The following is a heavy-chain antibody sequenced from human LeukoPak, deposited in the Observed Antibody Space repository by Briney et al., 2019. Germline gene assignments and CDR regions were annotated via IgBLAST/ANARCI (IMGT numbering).Heavy chain of an antibody. CDR1: GYSFTTYW. J-gene: IGHJ4*02. CDR2: IYPGDSNT. Sequence: GEPLKISCKGSGYSFTTYWIGWVRQMPGKGLEWMGIIYPGDSNTRYSPSFQGQVTMSADKSISTAYLQWSSLKASDTAMYYCARRGGYCSGGSCWNDYWGQGTLVTISS. V-gene: IGHV5-51*01. D-gene: IGHD2-15*01. CDR3: ARRGGYCSGGSCWNDY.